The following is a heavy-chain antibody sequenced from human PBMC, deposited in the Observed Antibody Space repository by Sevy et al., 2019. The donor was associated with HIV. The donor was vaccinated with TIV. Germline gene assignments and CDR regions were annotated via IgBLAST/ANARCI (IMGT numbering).Heavy chain of an antibody. J-gene: IGHJ4*02. D-gene: IGHD3-22*01. CDR2: ISSGSSYI. Sequence: GESLKISCAASGFTFNYYSMNWVRQAPGKGLEWVSSISSGSSYIKHADSVKGRFTISRDNAKNSLFLQMNSLRAEDTAVYYCARPINYYDSSGFDYWGQGTLVTVSS. V-gene: IGHV3-21*01. CDR1: GFTFNYYS. CDR3: ARPINYYDSSGFDY.